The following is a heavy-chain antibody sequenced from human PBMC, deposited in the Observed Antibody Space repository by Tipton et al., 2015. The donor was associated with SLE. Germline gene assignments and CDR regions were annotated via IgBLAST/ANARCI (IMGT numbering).Heavy chain of an antibody. CDR2: IDDSGSA. V-gene: IGHV4-34*01. CDR3: TRGVSGYFYYNYMDV. Sequence: TLSLTCAVSGGSFSGYYWSWIRQSPGKGLEWIGEIDDSGSANYNPSLKSRVTISLDTSRNQFSLQVSSVTAADTAVYYCTRGVSGYFYYNYMDVWGKGTTVTVSS. CDR1: GGSFSGYY. J-gene: IGHJ6*03.